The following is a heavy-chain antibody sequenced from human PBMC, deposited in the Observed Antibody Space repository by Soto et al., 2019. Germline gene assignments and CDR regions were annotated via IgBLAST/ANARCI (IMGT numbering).Heavy chain of an antibody. CDR2: ISAYNGNT. V-gene: IGHV1-18*01. J-gene: IGHJ6*03. Sequence: QVQLVQSGAEVKKPGASVQVSCKASGYTFTSYGISWVRQAPGQGRERMGWISAYNGNTNYAQKLKGRVTMTTDRATSTAYMELRSLRSDDTAVYYCGRGSGITAATASLGYYYMDVWGKGTTVTVSS. CDR3: GRGSGITAATASLGYYYMDV. CDR1: GYTFTSYG. D-gene: IGHD1-7*01.